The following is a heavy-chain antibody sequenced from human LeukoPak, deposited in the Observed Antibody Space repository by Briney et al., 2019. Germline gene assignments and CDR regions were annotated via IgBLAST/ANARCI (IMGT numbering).Heavy chain of an antibody. V-gene: IGHV3-33*01. Sequence: GGSLRLSCAASGFAFSTYGMHWVRQAPGKGLEWVAVIWYDGSNKYYADSVKGRFTISRDNSKNTLYLQMNSLRAEDTAVYYCARDIGIAAAGTLDYWGQGTLVTVSS. D-gene: IGHD6-13*01. CDR1: GFAFSTYG. CDR2: IWYDGSNK. CDR3: ARDIGIAAAGTLDY. J-gene: IGHJ4*02.